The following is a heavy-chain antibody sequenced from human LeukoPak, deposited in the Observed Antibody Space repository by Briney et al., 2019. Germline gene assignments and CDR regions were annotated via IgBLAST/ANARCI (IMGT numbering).Heavy chain of an antibody. CDR1: GFTFDDYA. CDR2: ITWNSDNI. J-gene: IGHJ4*02. D-gene: IGHD3-16*01. V-gene: IGHV3-9*01. CDR3: ASLNYGQVWGSPHYYFDY. Sequence: QTGGSLRLSCAASGFTFDDYAMHWVRQAPGKGLEWVSGITWNSDNIEYADSVKGRFTISRDNAKNSLYLQMNSLRVEDTGIYYCASLNYGQVWGSPHYYFDYWGQGILVTVSS.